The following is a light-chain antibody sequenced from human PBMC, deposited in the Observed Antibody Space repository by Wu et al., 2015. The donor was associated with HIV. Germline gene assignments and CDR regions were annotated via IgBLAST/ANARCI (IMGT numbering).Light chain of an antibody. CDR3: QQYNSYPYS. V-gene: IGKV1-5*03. CDR1: QSISSW. Sequence: DIQMTQSPSTLSASVGDRVTITCRASQSISSWLAWYQQKPGTAPKLLIYKASSLESGVPSRVSGSGSGTEFTLTISSLQPDDFATYHCQQYNSYPYSFGQGTKLEIK. J-gene: IGKJ2*03. CDR2: KAS.